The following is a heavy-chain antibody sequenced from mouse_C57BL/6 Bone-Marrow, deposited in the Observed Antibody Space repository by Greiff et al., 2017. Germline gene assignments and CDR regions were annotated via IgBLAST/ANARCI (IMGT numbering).Heavy chain of an antibody. V-gene: IGHV1-7*01. D-gene: IGHD2-5*01. Sequence: QVQLQQSGAELAKPGASVKLSCKASGYTFTSYWMHWVKQRHGQGLEWIGYINPSSGYTKYNQKFKDKATLTADKSSSTAYMQLSSLTYEDSAVYYCARNSNYVGWYFDVWGTGTTVTVSS. CDR1: GYTFTSYW. J-gene: IGHJ1*03. CDR3: ARNSNYVGWYFDV. CDR2: INPSSGYT.